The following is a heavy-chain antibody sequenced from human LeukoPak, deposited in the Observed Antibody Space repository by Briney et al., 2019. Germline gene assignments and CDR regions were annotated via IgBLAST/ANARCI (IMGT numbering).Heavy chain of an antibody. Sequence: SETLSLTCTVSGGSISSYYWSWIRQPAGKGLEWIGRIYTSGSTNYNPSLKSRVTMSVDTSKNQFSLKLSSVTAADTAVYYCARDRRKPTVRQNYYYYMDVWGKGTTVTVSS. J-gene: IGHJ6*03. CDR1: GGSISSYY. CDR2: IYTSGST. D-gene: IGHD4-17*01. V-gene: IGHV4-4*07. CDR3: ARDRRKPTVRQNYYYYMDV.